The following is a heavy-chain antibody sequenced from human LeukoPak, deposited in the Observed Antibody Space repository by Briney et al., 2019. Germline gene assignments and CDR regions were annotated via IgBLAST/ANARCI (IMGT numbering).Heavy chain of an antibody. V-gene: IGHV3-23*01. D-gene: IGHD1-14*01. CDR2: SSGSGPDT. J-gene: IGHJ6*02. Sequence: PGGSLILSCVASGFTFSSYAMTWVRQAPGKGLEWVSASSGSGPDTYYADSVKGRFTVSRDNSQNTVYLQMNSLRAEDTAVYYCARDGGSGTAGGIGGSVYYGMDVWGQGTTVTVSS. CDR3: ARDGGSGTAGGIGGSVYYGMDV. CDR1: GFTFSSYA.